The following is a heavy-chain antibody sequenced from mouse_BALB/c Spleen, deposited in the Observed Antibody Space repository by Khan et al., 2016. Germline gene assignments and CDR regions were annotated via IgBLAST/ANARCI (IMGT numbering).Heavy chain of an antibody. V-gene: IGHV1-87*01. CDR3: ADALFVY. Sequence: QVRLQQSGAELARPGASVRLSCKASGYTSANYWMQWVKQRPGQGLEWIGSIYPVDGDTRYSQKFKDKATLTADKSSSSAYMHLRSVASEDSAVYYCADALFVYWGQGTLVTVSA. J-gene: IGHJ3*01. CDR2: IYPVDGDT. CDR1: GYTSANYW.